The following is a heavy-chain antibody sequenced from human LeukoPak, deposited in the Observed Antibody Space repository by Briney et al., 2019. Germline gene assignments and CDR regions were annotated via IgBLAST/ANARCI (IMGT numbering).Heavy chain of an antibody. CDR2: ISYDGSNN. CDR3: AKEMGSWAAHPFDY. CDR1: GFTFSSYG. V-gene: IGHV3-30*18. J-gene: IGHJ4*02. D-gene: IGHD6-13*01. Sequence: GRSLRLSCAASGFTFSSYGMHWVRQAPGKGLEWVAVISYDGSNNYYADSVKGRFTISRDNSKNTLYLQMNSLRAEDTAVYYCAKEMGSWAAHPFDYWGQGTLVTVSS.